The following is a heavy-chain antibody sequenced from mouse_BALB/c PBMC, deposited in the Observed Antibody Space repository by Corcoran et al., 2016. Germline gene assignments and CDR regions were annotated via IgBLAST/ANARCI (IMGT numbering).Heavy chain of an antibody. CDR2: INPYNGGT. V-gene: IGHV1-18*01. CDR3: AREDGNYSGAMYY. J-gene: IGHJ4*01. D-gene: IGHD2-1*01. CDR1: GYSFTGYT. Sequence: VQLQQSGPELVKPGASMKLSCKASGYSFTGYTMNWVKQSHGKNLEWIGLINPYNGGTSYNQKFKGKATLTVDKSSSTVYIELLSLTSEDSAVYYCAREDGNYSGAMYYWGQGTSVTVSS.